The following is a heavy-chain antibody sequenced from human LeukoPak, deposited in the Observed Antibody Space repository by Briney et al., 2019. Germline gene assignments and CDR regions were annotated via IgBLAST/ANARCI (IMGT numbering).Heavy chain of an antibody. V-gene: IGHV4-59*12. D-gene: IGHD3-10*01. J-gene: IGHJ4*02. CDR3: ARTRGHGAFDY. CDR2: VHYSGST. Sequence: SETLSLTCTVSGGSINSDYWTWIRQPPGKGLEWIGYVHYSGSTNYNPSLKSRVTMSVDTSKNQVSLKLSSVTAADTAVYYCARTRGHGAFDYWGQGTLVTVSS. CDR1: GGSINSDY.